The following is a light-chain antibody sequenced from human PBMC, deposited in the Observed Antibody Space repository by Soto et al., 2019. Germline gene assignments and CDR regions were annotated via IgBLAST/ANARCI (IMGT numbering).Light chain of an antibody. V-gene: IGKV3-15*01. CDR2: GAS. CDR3: QHYNNWPPYT. Sequence: ITQSPATLSVSPGERATLSCRASQSVSSNLAWYQQKPGQAPRLLIYGASTRATGIPARFSGSGSGTEFTLTISSLHSEDFAVYYCQHYNNWPPYTFGQGTKLEIK. J-gene: IGKJ2*01. CDR1: QSVSSN.